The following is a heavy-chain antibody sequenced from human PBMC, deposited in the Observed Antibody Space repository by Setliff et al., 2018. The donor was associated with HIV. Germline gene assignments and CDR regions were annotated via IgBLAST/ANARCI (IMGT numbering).Heavy chain of an antibody. Sequence: NPSETLSLTCAIYGGSFSGNYWSWIRQPPGKGLEWIGEINYSGTTNHNPFLKSRVTISVDTSKKQFLLKLNSVTAADSAIYYCAATYCRGGGRDCPQMYDYWGQGSLVTVSS. CDR2: INYSGTT. CDR1: GGSFSGNY. J-gene: IGHJ4*02. D-gene: IGHD2-15*01. V-gene: IGHV4-34*01. CDR3: AATYCRGGGRDCPQMYDY.